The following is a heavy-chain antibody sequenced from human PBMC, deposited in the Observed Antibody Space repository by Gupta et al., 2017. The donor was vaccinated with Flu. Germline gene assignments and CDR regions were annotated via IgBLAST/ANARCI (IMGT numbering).Heavy chain of an antibody. Sequence: QVQLVQSGAEVKTPGASVKVSCKASGSTFTTYAVHWVRQAPGQRLEWMGWINAANGNTKDSQKFQDRVTITRDTSASTAYMDLSSLRSEDTAVYYCARGPYCSSTSCLYYFDYWGQGTLVTVSS. J-gene: IGHJ4*02. D-gene: IGHD2-2*01. CDR1: GSTFTTYA. CDR2: INAANGNT. CDR3: ARGPYCSSTSCLYYFDY. V-gene: IGHV1-3*01.